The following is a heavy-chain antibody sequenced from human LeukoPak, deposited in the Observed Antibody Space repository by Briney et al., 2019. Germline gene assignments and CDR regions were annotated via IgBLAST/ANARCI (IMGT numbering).Heavy chain of an antibody. CDR3: ARHFDY. V-gene: IGHV4-39*01. J-gene: IGHJ4*02. CDR2: LSYSGNT. Sequence: SQTLSLTCTVSGGSISSGDYYWSWIRQPPGKGLEWIGSLSYSGNTYYNPSLKSRVTISGDRSTNHFSLKITSMTAADTAVYYCARHFDYWGQGILVTVSS. CDR1: GGSISSGDYY.